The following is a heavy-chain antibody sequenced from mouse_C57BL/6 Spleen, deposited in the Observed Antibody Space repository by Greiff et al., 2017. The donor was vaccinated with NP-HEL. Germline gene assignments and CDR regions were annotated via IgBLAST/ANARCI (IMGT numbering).Heavy chain of an antibody. CDR3: ARRNNSFFYAMDY. D-gene: IGHD1-3*01. J-gene: IGHJ4*01. Sequence: EVKLMESGGGLVKPGGSLKLSCAASGFTFSDYGMHWVRQAPEKGLEWVAYISSGSSTIYYADTVKGRFPISRDNAKNTLFLQMTSLRSEDTAMYYCARRNNSFFYAMDYWGQGTSVTVSS. CDR1: GFTFSDYG. CDR2: ISSGSSTI. V-gene: IGHV5-17*01.